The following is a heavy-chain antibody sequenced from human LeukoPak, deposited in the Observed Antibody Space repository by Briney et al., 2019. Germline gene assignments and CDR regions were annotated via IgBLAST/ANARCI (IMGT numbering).Heavy chain of an antibody. J-gene: IGHJ5*02. Sequence: SETLSLTCTVSGGSISSYYWSWIRQPPGKGLEWIGYIYYSGSTNYNPSLKSRVTISVDTSKNQFSLKLSSVTAADTAVYYCARGYIVATSWFDPWGQGTLVTASS. V-gene: IGHV4-59*01. CDR1: GGSISSYY. D-gene: IGHD5-12*01. CDR2: IYYSGST. CDR3: ARGYIVATSWFDP.